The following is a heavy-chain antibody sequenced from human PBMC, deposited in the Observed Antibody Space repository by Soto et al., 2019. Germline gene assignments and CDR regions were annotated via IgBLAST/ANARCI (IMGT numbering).Heavy chain of an antibody. CDR3: AGGEQLPPWNNYMDV. V-gene: IGHV4-59*01. Sequence: SETLSLTCTVSGGSISSYYWSWIRQPPGKGLEWIGYIYYSGSTNYNPSLKSRVTISVDTSKNQFSLKLSSVTAADPAVYYCAGGEQLPPWNNYMDVGGKGTRVTVSS. J-gene: IGHJ6*03. CDR1: GGSISSYY. D-gene: IGHD6-13*01. CDR2: IYYSGST.